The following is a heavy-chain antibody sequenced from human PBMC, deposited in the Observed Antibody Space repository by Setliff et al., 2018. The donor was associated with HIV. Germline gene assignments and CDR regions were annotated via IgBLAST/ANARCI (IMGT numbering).Heavy chain of an antibody. CDR1: SGSISSNIYF. Sequence: PSETLFLTCTVSSGSISSNIYFWGWIRQPPGKGLEWIGSIYYSGSAYYNSSLRSRLTISVDTSKNQFSLKLKSVTAADTAVYYCASQVTGYHDFWSGYLGYFDYWGQGLLVTVSS. V-gene: IGHV4-39*01. J-gene: IGHJ4*02. D-gene: IGHD3-3*01. CDR2: IYYSGSA. CDR3: ASQVTGYHDFWSGYLGYFDY.